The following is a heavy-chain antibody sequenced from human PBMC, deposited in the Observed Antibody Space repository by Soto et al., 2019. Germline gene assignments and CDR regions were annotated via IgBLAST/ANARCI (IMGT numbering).Heavy chain of an antibody. CDR3: ARVPSSSGRAHFDY. CDR2: ISYDGSNK. V-gene: IGHV3-30-3*01. D-gene: IGHD2-15*01. J-gene: IGHJ4*02. Sequence: PGGSLRLSCAASGFTFSSYAMHWVRQAPGKGLEWVAVISYDGSNKYYADSVKGRFTISRDNSKNTLYLQMNNLRAEDTAVYYCARVPSSSGRAHFDYWGQGTLVTVSS. CDR1: GFTFSSYA.